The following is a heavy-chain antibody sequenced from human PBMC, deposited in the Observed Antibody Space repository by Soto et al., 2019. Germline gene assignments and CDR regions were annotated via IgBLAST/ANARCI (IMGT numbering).Heavy chain of an antibody. CDR3: ARYQYYDYVWGSYRPLYYFDY. D-gene: IGHD3-16*02. V-gene: IGHV4-31*03. Sequence: CTVSGGSISSGGYYWSWIRQHPGKGLEWIGYIYYSGSTYYNPSLKSRVTISVDTSKNQFSLKLSSVTAADTAVYYCARYQYYDYVWGSYRPLYYFDYWGQGTLVTVSS. CDR1: GGSISSGGYY. CDR2: IYYSGST. J-gene: IGHJ4*02.